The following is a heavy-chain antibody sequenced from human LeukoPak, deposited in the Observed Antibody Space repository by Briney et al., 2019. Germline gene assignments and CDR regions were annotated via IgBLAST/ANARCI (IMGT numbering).Heavy chain of an antibody. Sequence: ASVKVSCKASGYTFTGYYMHWVRQAPGQGLEWMGWINPNSGGTNYAQKFQGRVTMTRDTSISTAYMELSRLRSDDTAVYYCALPYYDSSGYYYDGVPGYAFDIWGQGTMVTVSS. CDR2: INPNSGGT. V-gene: IGHV1-2*02. D-gene: IGHD3-22*01. CDR1: GYTFTGYY. CDR3: ALPYYDSSGYYYDGVPGYAFDI. J-gene: IGHJ3*02.